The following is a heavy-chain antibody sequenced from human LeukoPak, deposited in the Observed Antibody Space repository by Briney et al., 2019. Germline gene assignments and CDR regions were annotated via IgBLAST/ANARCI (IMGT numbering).Heavy chain of an antibody. V-gene: IGHV4-34*01. D-gene: IGHD3-22*01. CDR3: ARTDYYDSSGYYYMPSDAFDI. CDR1: GGSFSGYY. Sequence: SETLSLTCAVYGGSFSGYYWSWIRQPPGKGLEWIGEINHSGSTNYNPSLKSRVTISVDTSKNQFSLKLRSVTAADAAVYYCARTDYYDSSGYYYMPSDAFDIWGQGTMVTVSS. CDR2: INHSGST. J-gene: IGHJ3*02.